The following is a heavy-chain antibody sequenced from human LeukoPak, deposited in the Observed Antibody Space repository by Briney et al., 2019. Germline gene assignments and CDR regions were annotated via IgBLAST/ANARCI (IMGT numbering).Heavy chain of an antibody. Sequence: TSETLSLTCTVSGGSISSYYWSWIRQRPGKGLEWIGYIYYSGSTNYNPSLKSRVTISVDTSKNQFSLKLSSVTAADTAVYYCSTLRPAADAFDIWGQGTMVTVSS. D-gene: IGHD2-2*01. CDR2: IYYSGST. J-gene: IGHJ3*02. CDR1: GGSISSYY. CDR3: STLRPAADAFDI. V-gene: IGHV4-59*01.